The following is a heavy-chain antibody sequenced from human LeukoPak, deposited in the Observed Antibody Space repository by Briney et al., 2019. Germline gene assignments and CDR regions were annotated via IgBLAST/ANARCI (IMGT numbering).Heavy chain of an antibody. CDR1: GGSINTIS. V-gene: IGHV4-59*01. D-gene: IGHD6-19*01. CDR2: IYIKST. J-gene: IGHJ4*02. CDR3: ARDTTVASGMQY. Sequence: SETLSLTCTVSGGSINTISWSWVRQFPGKGLEWIGSIYIKSTNYNPSLKSRVAISVDTSKNQFSLRLDSVTTADTAVYYCARDTTVASGMQYWGQGTLVTVSS.